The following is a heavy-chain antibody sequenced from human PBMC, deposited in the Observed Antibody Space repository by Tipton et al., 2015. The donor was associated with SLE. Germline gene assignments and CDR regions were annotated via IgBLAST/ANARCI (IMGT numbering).Heavy chain of an antibody. V-gene: IGHV5-51*03. CDR1: GYSFTSYW. J-gene: IGHJ4*02. Sequence: QLVQSGAEVKKPGESLKISCKGSGYSFTSYWIGWVRQMPGKGLEWMGIIYPGDSDTRYSPSFQGQVTISADKSISTAYLQWSSLKASDTAMYYCAREGSYYYDSSGYDHTHFDYWGQGTLVTVSS. CDR3: AREGSYYYDSSGYDHTHFDY. CDR2: IYPGDSDT. D-gene: IGHD3-22*01.